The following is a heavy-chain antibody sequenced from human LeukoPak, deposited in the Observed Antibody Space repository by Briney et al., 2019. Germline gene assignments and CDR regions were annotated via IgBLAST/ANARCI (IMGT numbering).Heavy chain of an antibody. CDR2: IYSGGST. Sequence: GGSLRLSCAASGFTFSSYSMNWVRQAPGKGLEWVSVIYSGGSTYYADSVKGRFTISRDNSKNTLYLQMNSLRAEDTAVYYCATDILTGYYKGPFDYWGQGTLVTVSS. D-gene: IGHD3-9*01. CDR1: GFTFSSYS. CDR3: ATDILTGYYKGPFDY. V-gene: IGHV3-66*01. J-gene: IGHJ4*02.